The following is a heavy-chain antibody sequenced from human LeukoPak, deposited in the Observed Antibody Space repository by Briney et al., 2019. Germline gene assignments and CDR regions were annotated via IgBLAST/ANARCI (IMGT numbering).Heavy chain of an antibody. Sequence: SETLSLTCTVSGGSISSYFWSWIRQPPGKGLEWIGYIYYSGSTNNNPSLKSRVTMSVDTSKNQFSLKLSSVTAADMAVYYCARIDRAVAGTIDYWGQGTLVTVSS. CDR2: IYYSGST. V-gene: IGHV4-59*08. D-gene: IGHD6-19*01. CDR3: ARIDRAVAGTIDY. CDR1: GGSISSYF. J-gene: IGHJ4*02.